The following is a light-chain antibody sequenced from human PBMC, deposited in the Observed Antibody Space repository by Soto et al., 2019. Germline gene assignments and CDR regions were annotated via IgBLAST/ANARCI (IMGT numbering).Light chain of an antibody. J-gene: IGKJ1*01. V-gene: IGKV3-20*01. Sequence: PGERATLSCRAGQSVSDYLAWYQQKPGQAPRLLIYGASSRATGIPDRFSGSGSGTDFTLTISRLEPEDFAVYHCQQYGRLPRTFGQGTKVDIK. CDR2: GAS. CDR1: QSVSDY. CDR3: QQYGRLPRT.